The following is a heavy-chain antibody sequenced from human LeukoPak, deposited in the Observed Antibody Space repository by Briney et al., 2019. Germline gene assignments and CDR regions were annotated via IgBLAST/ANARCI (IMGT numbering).Heavy chain of an antibody. CDR3: ARDVRYASGWSTPES. CDR2: IYSSGSA. D-gene: IGHD6-19*01. V-gene: IGHV4-4*07. J-gene: IGHJ5*02. CDR1: GGSIINHY. Sequence: SSETLSLTRTVSGGSIINHYWSWIRQPAGKGLEWIGRIYSSGSANYSPSLKSRVSMSIDTSNNHFSLNLTSVTAADTALYFCARDVRYASGWSTPESWGQGTLVTVSS.